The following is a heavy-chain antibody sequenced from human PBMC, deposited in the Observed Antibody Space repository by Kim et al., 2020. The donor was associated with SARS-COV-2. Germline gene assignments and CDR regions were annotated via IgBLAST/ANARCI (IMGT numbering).Heavy chain of an antibody. Sequence: SETLSLTCTVSGGSISSGGYYWSWIRQHPGKGLEWIGYIYYSGSTYYNPSLKSRVTISVDTSKNQFSLKLSSVTAADTAVYYCARAGTMVRGNQGVFDYWGQGTLVTVSS. V-gene: IGHV4-31*03. CDR1: GGSISSGGYY. D-gene: IGHD3-10*01. CDR3: ARAGTMVRGNQGVFDY. CDR2: IYYSGST. J-gene: IGHJ4*02.